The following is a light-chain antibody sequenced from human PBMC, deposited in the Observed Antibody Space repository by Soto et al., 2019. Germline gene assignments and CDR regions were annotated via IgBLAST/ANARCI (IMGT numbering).Light chain of an antibody. J-gene: IGLJ3*02. CDR1: SSDVGGYNY. CDR2: DVS. CDR3: RSYPSHNPWV. Sequence: QSALTQSASVSGSPGQSITISCTGTSSDVGGYNYVSWYQQHPGKAPKLIIYDVSNRPSGVFTRLSGSKSGNTASPTIPWPPAEDEADYSWRSYPSHNPWVFGRGTQLAVL. V-gene: IGLV2-14*01.